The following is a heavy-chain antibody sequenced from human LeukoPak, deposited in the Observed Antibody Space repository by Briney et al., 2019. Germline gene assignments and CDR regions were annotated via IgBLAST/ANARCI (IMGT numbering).Heavy chain of an antibody. V-gene: IGHV1-18*01. J-gene: IGHJ4*02. CDR3: ATYLTYYDFWH. D-gene: IGHD3-3*01. Sequence: ASVKVSCKASGYTFTSYGISWVRQAPGQGLEWMGWISAYNGNTNYAQKLQGRVTMTEDTSTDTAYMELSSLRSEDTAVYYCATYLTYYDFWHWGQGTLVTVSS. CDR1: GYTFTSYG. CDR2: ISAYNGNT.